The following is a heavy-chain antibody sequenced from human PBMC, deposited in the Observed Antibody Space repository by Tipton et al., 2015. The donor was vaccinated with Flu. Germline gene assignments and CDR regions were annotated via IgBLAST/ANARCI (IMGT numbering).Heavy chain of an antibody. J-gene: IGHJ4*02. CDR2: IYTSGSA. CDR1: GDSISTGSHY. CDR3: ARSPGYYFDY. V-gene: IGHV4-61*02. Sequence: TLSLTCNVSGDSISTGSHYWNWIRQPAGKGLEWIGRIYTSGSATYNPSLKSRVTISMDTSKNQFSLKLSSVTATDTAVYYCARSPGYYFDYWGQGTLVTVSS.